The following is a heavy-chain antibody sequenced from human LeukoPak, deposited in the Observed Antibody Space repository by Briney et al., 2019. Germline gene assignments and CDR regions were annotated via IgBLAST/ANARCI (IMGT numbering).Heavy chain of an antibody. D-gene: IGHD6-13*01. V-gene: IGHV1-2*02. CDR2: INPKSGDR. J-gene: IGHJ4*02. CDR3: ARSLRAGPFDY. CDR1: GYTFTDYF. Sequence: ASVKVSCKTSGYTFTDYFIHWVRQAPGQGPEWMAWINPKSGDRNLAQKFKGRVTLTTDTSVSTAYMELSSLRSDDAAVYYCARSLRAGPFDYWGQGTLVTVSS.